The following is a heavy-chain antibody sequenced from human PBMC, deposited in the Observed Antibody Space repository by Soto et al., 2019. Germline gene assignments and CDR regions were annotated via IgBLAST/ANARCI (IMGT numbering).Heavy chain of an antibody. CDR3: ARDIWEYGSRSYYNDGFDP. CDR2: ISSGSDNR. D-gene: IGHD3-10*01. Sequence: EVQLVESGGGLVQPGGSLRISCAASGFTFSTHHMNWLRQGPGKGLEWVSYISSGSDNRYYADSVRGRFTISRDNAKNSLYLQMNSLRDEDTAVYYCARDIWEYGSRSYYNDGFDPWGQGTLVTVSS. CDR1: GFTFSTHH. V-gene: IGHV3-48*02. J-gene: IGHJ5*02.